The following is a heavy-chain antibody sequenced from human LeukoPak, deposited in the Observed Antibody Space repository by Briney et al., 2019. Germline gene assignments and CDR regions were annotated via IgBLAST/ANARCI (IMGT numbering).Heavy chain of an antibody. Sequence: PSETLSLTCGVSGGSFSGYYWNWIRQPPGKGLEWIGEINHSGSTNYNPSLKSRVTISVDTSQKQFSLRLSSVTAADTAVYYCARGRYLTTGGGAAAGFLDYWGQGTLVTVSS. J-gene: IGHJ4*02. CDR3: ARGRYLTTGGGAAAGFLDY. V-gene: IGHV4-34*01. CDR2: INHSGST. CDR1: GGSFSGYY. D-gene: IGHD6-13*01.